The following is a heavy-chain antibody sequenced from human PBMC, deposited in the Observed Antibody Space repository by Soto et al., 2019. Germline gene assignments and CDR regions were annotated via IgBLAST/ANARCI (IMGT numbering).Heavy chain of an antibody. D-gene: IGHD2-8*01. J-gene: IGHJ4*02. V-gene: IGHV2-5*01. CDR3: AHNLGVWGSLIPQFDY. CDR1: GFSLSTCGVG. Sequence: ESGPTLVNPTQTLTLTCTFSGFSLSTCGVGVGWIRQPPGKALEWLALIYWNDDKRYSPSLKSRLTITKDTSKNQVVLTMTNMDPVDTATYYCAHNLGVWGSLIPQFDYWGQGTLVTVSS. CDR2: IYWNDDK.